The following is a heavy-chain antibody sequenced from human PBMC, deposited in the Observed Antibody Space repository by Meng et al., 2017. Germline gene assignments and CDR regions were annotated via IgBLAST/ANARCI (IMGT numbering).Heavy chain of an antibody. Sequence: GESLKISCAASGFTFDDYGMSWVRQAPGKGLEWVSGINWSGGSTGYADSVKGRFTISRDNAKNSLYLQMNSLRAEDTALYYCARARLSSGWYRELDYWGQGTLVTVSS. CDR2: INWSGGST. CDR3: ARARLSSGWYRELDY. V-gene: IGHV3-20*04. J-gene: IGHJ4*02. D-gene: IGHD6-19*01. CDR1: GFTFDDYG.